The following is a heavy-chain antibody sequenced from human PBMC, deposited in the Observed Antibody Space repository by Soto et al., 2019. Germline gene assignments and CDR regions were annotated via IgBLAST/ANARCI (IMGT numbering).Heavy chain of an antibody. V-gene: IGHV4-59*01. CDR2: VYYTGST. J-gene: IGHJ4*02. CDR1: GDSISTFY. D-gene: IGHD3-22*01. CDR3: ARGRTVRNYADDSSDYFYFFDY. Sequence: SETLSLTCTVSGDSISTFYWGWMRQSPGKELEWIGYVYYTGSTNYNPSLKSRVTISVDRSKSQFSLKLTSANAADTAVYYCARGRTVRNYADDSSDYFYFFDYWGQGTQVTVSS.